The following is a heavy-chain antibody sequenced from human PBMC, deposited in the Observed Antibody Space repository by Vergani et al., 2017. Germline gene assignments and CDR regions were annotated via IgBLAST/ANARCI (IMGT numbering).Heavy chain of an antibody. CDR3: ATFGLLLGS. D-gene: IGHD2-15*01. Sequence: VQLVQSGAEVKKPGASVKVSCKASGGTFSSYAISWVRQAPGQGLEWMGLVDPEDGETIYAEKFQGRVTITADTSTDTAYMELSSLGSEDTAVYYCATFGLLLGSWGQGTLVTVSS. CDR1: GGTFSSYA. V-gene: IGHV1-69-2*01. J-gene: IGHJ5*02. CDR2: VDPEDGET.